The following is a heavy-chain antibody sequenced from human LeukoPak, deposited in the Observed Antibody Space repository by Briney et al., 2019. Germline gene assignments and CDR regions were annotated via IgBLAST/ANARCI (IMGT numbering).Heavy chain of an antibody. J-gene: IGHJ4*02. Sequence: EAGGSLRLSCAASGFAFSSYSMNWVRQAPGKGLEWVSSISSSSSYIYYADSVKGRFTISRDNAKNSLYLQMNSLRAEDTAVYYCARGPTTVSVDYWGQGTLVTVSS. V-gene: IGHV3-21*01. CDR2: ISSSSSYI. CDR3: ARGPTTVSVDY. CDR1: GFAFSSYS. D-gene: IGHD4-17*01.